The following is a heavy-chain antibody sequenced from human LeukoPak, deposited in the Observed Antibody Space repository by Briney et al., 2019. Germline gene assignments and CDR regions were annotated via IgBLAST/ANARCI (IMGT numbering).Heavy chain of an antibody. CDR3: ARHYDFWSGYYKAFDI. CDR1: GYTFTSYD. CDR2: MNPNSGNT. Sequence: ASVKVSCKASGYTFTSYDINWVRQATGQGLEWMGWMNPNSGNTGYAQKFQGRVTITRNTSISTAYMELSSLRSEDTAVYYCARHYDFWSGYYKAFDIWGQGTMVTVSS. V-gene: IGHV1-8*03. D-gene: IGHD3-3*01. J-gene: IGHJ3*02.